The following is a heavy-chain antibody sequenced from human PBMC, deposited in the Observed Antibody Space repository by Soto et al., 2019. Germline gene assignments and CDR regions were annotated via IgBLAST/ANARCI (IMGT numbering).Heavy chain of an antibody. Sequence: SETLSLTCTVSGGSISSGDYYWSWIRQPPGKGLEWIGYIYYSGSTYYNPSLKSRVTISVDTSKNQCSLKLSSVAAADTAVYYCARDGRLPYYYYGMDVWGQGTTVTVSS. CDR2: IYYSGST. CDR1: GGSISSGDYY. V-gene: IGHV4-30-4*01. J-gene: IGHJ6*02. D-gene: IGHD3-16*01. CDR3: ARDGRLPYYYYGMDV.